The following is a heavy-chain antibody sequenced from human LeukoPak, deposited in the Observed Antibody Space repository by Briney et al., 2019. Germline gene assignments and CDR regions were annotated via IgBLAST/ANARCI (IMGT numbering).Heavy chain of an antibody. Sequence: PGGPLRPSCAASGFTFSSYGMHWVRQAPGKGLEWVAVISYDGSNKYYADSVKGRFTISRDNSKNTLYLQMNSLRAEDTAVYYCAKSLRRYCSGGSCPYGMDVWGQGTTVTVSS. CDR1: GFTFSSYG. CDR2: ISYDGSNK. J-gene: IGHJ6*02. V-gene: IGHV3-30*18. D-gene: IGHD2-15*01. CDR3: AKSLRRYCSGGSCPYGMDV.